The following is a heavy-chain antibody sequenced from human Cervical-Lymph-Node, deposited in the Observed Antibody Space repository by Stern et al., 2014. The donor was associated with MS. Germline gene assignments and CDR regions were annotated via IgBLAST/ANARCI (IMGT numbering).Heavy chain of an antibody. CDR2: INPGGGST. Sequence: QVQLVQSGAEVKKPGASVRVSCKASGYTLTSYFMHWVRQAPGQGLEWMGMINPGGGSTSYPQKFQGRVNMTRDTSTSTVHMELSSLGSEDTAVYYCARADPMDRWLQYDNWGQGTLVIVSS. V-gene: IGHV1-46*01. CDR1: GYTLTSYF. CDR3: ARADPMDRWLQYDN. D-gene: IGHD5-24*01. J-gene: IGHJ4*02.